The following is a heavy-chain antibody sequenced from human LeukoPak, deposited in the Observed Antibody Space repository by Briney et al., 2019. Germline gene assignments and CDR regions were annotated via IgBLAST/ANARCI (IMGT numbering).Heavy chain of an antibody. CDR3: ARGRAYTYYRGLDP. D-gene: IGHD3-22*01. CDR1: GDSINFDY. Sequence: SETLSLTCIVSGDSINFDYWSWIRQPPGKGLEWVGCLHNSGSTSYSPSLKSRVTISVDTSKNQFSLKLNSMTTADTAVYYCARGRAYTYYRGLDPWGQGILVTVSS. J-gene: IGHJ5*02. V-gene: IGHV4-59*01. CDR2: LHNSGST.